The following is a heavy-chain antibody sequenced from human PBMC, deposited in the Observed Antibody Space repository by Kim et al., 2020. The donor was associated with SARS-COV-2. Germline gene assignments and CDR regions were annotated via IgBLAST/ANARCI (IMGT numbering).Heavy chain of an antibody. CDR3: AKDPYYDFWSGYSFDY. J-gene: IGHJ4*02. D-gene: IGHD3-3*01. Sequence: SVKGRFTISRDNSKNTLYLQMNILRAEDTAVYYCAKDPYYDFWSGYSFDYWGQGTLVTVSS. V-gene: IGHV3-23*01.